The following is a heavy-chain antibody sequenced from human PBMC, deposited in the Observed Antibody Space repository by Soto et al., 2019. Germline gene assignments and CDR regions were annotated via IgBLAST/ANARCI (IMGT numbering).Heavy chain of an antibody. V-gene: IGHV4-59*01. CDR2: IYYSGST. D-gene: IGHD3-3*01. J-gene: IGHJ6*02. CDR3: ARDRGKGYDFYYGMDV. CDR1: GGSISSYY. Sequence: PSETLSLTCTVSGGSISSYYWSWIRQPPGKGLEWIGYIYYSGSTNYNPSLKSRVTISVDTSKNQFSLKLSSVTAADTAVYYCARDRGKGYDFYYGMDVWGQGATVTVS.